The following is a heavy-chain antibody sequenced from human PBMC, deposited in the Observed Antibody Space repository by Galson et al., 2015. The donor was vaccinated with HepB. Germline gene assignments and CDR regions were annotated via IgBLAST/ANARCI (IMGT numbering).Heavy chain of an antibody. Sequence: SLRLSCAASGFAFDSHAMSWVRQAPGRGLEWISGITGKGDSTFYADSEKGRFTVSRDNSNNMLYLQMNSLRAEDVGLYFCAKGYRLFDSWGQGILVTVSS. J-gene: IGHJ5*01. CDR1: GFAFDSHA. CDR3: AKGYRLFDS. CDR2: ITGKGDST. V-gene: IGHV3-23*01. D-gene: IGHD2-2*01.